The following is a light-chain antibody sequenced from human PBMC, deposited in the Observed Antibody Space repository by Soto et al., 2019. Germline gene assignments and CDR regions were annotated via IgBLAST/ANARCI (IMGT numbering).Light chain of an antibody. J-gene: IGKJ3*01. CDR2: KLS. V-gene: IGKV2-24*01. CDR1: QGLVHSDGNTY. CDR3: MQATQFPVT. Sequence: IVLTQTPLSSPVTLGQPASISCMSGQGLVHSDGNTYLSWLQQRPGQPPRLLIYKLSNRFSGVPDRFSCSGAGTDFTLKISRVAAEDVGVYYCMQATQFPVTFGPGTKVDIK.